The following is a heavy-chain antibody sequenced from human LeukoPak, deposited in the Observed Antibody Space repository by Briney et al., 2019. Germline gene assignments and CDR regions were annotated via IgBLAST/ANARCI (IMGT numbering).Heavy chain of an antibody. J-gene: IGHJ4*02. V-gene: IGHV6-1*01. CDR3: ARYNTSAYFDS. CDR2: TYYRSKWYS. CDR1: GDSVSSNSAA. D-gene: IGHD1-20*01. Sequence: SQTLSLTCAISGDSVSSNSAAWNWIRQSLSRGLEWLGRTYYRSKWYSEATASVKSRITINPDTSKNQFSLQLNSVTPEDTAVYYCARYNTSAYFDSWGQGTLVTVSS.